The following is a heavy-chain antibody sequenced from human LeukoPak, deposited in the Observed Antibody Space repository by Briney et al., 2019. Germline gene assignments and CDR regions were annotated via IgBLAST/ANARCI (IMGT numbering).Heavy chain of an antibody. V-gene: IGHV4-59*01. D-gene: IGHD3-22*01. CDR2: IYYSGST. CDR1: GGSISSYY. Sequence: SETLSLTCTVSGGSISSYYWSWIRQPPGKGLEWIGYIYYSGSTNYNPFLKSRVTISVDTSKNQFSLKLSSVTAADTAVYYCARFPYIYYYDSSGWSDDAFDIWGQGTMVTVSS. J-gene: IGHJ3*02. CDR3: ARFPYIYYYDSSGWSDDAFDI.